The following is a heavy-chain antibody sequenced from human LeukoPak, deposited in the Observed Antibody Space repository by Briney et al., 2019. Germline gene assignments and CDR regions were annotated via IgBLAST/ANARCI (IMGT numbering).Heavy chain of an antibody. J-gene: IGHJ4*02. CDR2: IGNTET. CDR3: ARDGQAFNSNWDYFEY. Sequence: GESLRLSCAASGFIFDTFAMSWVRQAPGKGLEWVSGIGNTETFYADSVKGRFTISRDNSRNTIYLHMSNLRAEDTALYYCARDGQAFNSNWDYFEYWGQGTPVTVSS. D-gene: IGHD7-27*01. V-gene: IGHV3-23*01. CDR1: GFIFDTFA.